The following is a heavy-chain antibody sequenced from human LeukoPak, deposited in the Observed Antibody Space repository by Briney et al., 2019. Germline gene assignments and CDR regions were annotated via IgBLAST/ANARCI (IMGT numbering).Heavy chain of an antibody. CDR3: AKRSGEGSYFDY. CDR2: ISGSGGCT. J-gene: IGHJ4*02. D-gene: IGHD7-27*01. Sequence: GGSLRLSCAASGFTFSSYAMSWVRQAPGKGLEWVSAISGSGGCTYYADSVKGRFTISRDNSKNTLYLQMNSLRAEDTAVYYCAKRSGEGSYFDYWGQGTLVTVSS. CDR1: GFTFSSYA. V-gene: IGHV3-23*01.